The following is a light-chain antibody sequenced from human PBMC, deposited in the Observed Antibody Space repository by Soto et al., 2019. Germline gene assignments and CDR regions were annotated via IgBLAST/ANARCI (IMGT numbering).Light chain of an antibody. J-gene: IGLJ2*01. V-gene: IGLV2-14*01. CDR2: DVS. Sequence: SALTKPASVSGSPGQSITISCTGTSSAVGGYDSVSWYQQHPGKAPKLMIYDVSNRPSGVSNRFSGSKSGNTASLTISGLQAEDEADYYCSSYTTTSTLFGGGTKLTVL. CDR1: SSAVGGYDS. CDR3: SSYTTTSTL.